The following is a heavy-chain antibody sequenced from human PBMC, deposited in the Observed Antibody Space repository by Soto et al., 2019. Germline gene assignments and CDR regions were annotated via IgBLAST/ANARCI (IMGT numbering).Heavy chain of an antibody. Sequence: QLQLQESGPGLVKPSETLSLTCTVSGGSISSSSYYWGWIRQPPGKGLEWIGSIYSSGSTYYNPSLKSRVTISVETSKNQFSLRLRSVTAADKAEYYCAGHGFYYYYMDVWGKGTTVTVSS. V-gene: IGHV4-39*01. D-gene: IGHD5-12*01. CDR2: IYSSGST. CDR1: GGSISSSSYY. CDR3: AGHGFYYYYMDV. J-gene: IGHJ6*03.